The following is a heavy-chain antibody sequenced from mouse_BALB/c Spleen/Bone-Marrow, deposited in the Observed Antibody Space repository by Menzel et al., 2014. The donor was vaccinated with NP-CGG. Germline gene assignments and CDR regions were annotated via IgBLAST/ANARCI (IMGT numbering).Heavy chain of an antibody. CDR3: ARWEYYAMDY. CDR1: GFNIKDYY. J-gene: IGHJ4*01. Sequence: EVQLVESGAELVRSGASVKLSCTASGFNIKDYYMHWVKQRPEQGLEWIGWIDPENGDTEYAPKFQGKATMTADTSSNTAYLQLSSLTSEDTAVYYCARWEYYAMDYWGQGTSVTVSS. CDR2: IDPENGDT. V-gene: IGHV14-4*02. D-gene: IGHD2-3*01.